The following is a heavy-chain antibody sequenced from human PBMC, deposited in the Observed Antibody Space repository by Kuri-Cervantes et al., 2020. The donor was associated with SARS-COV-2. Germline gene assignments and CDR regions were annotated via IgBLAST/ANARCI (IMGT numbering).Heavy chain of an antibody. CDR2: ISSSGSTI. CDR3: ARDLRLGKSLDY. CDR1: GFTFSDYY. J-gene: IGHJ4*02. V-gene: IGHV3-11*04. Sequence: GGSLRLSCAASGFTFSDYYMSWIRQAPGKGLEWVSYISSSGSTIHYADSVKGRFTISRDNAKNSLYLQMSSLRAEDTAVYYCARDLRLGKSLDYWGQGTLVTVSS. D-gene: IGHD7-27*01.